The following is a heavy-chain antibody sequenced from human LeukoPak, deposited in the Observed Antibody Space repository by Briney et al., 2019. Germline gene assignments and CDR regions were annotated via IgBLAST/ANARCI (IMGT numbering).Heavy chain of an antibody. CDR2: IYYSGST. D-gene: IGHD3-22*01. CDR1: GGSISSYY. Sequence: SETLSLTCTVSGGSISSYYWSWIRQPPGKGLEWIGYIYYSGSTNYSPSLKSRVTISVDTSKNQFSLKLSSVTAADTAVYYCARGDSSGYSDAFDIWGQGTMVTVSS. V-gene: IGHV4-59*01. CDR3: ARGDSSGYSDAFDI. J-gene: IGHJ3*02.